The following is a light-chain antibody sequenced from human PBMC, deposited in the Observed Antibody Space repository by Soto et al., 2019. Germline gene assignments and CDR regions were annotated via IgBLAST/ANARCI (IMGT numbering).Light chain of an antibody. CDR1: QSISSW. CDR2: KAS. Sequence: DIQMTQSPSTLSASVGDRVTITCRANQSISSWLAWYQQKPGKAPKLLIYKASSLESGVPSRFSGSGSGTEFTLTISSLQPDDFATYYCQQYTSRYTFGQGTKLEIK. CDR3: QQYTSRYT. V-gene: IGKV1-5*03. J-gene: IGKJ2*01.